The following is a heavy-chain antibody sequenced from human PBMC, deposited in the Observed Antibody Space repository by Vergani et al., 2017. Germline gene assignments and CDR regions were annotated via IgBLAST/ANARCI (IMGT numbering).Heavy chain of an antibody. V-gene: IGHV5-51*01. CDR1: EYSFGKYW. J-gene: IGHJ4*02. CDR2: IYPADSDT. D-gene: IGHD1-1*01. CDR3: ARHTTYTDS. Sequence: EVELVQSGPEMRKPGESLKISCTGSEYSFGKYWIGWVLQMPGKGLEWMGIIYPADSDTRYSTSFQGQVTISADKSISTAFLQWDSLKASDTALYYGARHTTYTDSWGQGTLVTVSS.